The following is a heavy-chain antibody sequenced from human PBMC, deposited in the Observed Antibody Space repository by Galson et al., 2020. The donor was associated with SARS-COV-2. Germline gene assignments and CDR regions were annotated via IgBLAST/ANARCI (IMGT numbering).Heavy chain of an antibody. CDR2: IAYDGSNK. V-gene: IGHV3-30-3*01. D-gene: IGHD3-10*01. Sequence: GESLKISCAASGFTLSRYAMHRDRQAPGKGLECVADIAYDGSNKYYAYSVKGRFTISRDNSNNTLYLQMNSLRAEDTDLYYCARDRSGNYYCGMDVWGQGTTVTVSS. J-gene: IGHJ6*02. CDR3: ARDRSGNYYCGMDV. CDR1: GFTLSRYA.